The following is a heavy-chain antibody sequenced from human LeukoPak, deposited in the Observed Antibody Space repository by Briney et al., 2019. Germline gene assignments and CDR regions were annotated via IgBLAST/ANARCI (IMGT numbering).Heavy chain of an antibody. CDR3: ARIGLSATVTACYMDV. CDR2: INHSGST. Sequence: SETLSLTCAVYGGSFSGYYWSWIHQPPGKGLEWIGEINHSGSTNYNPSLKSRVTISVDTSKNQFSLKLSSVTAADTAVYYCARIGLSATVTACYMDVWGKGTTVTVSS. D-gene: IGHD4-17*01. CDR1: GGSFSGYY. J-gene: IGHJ6*03. V-gene: IGHV4-34*01.